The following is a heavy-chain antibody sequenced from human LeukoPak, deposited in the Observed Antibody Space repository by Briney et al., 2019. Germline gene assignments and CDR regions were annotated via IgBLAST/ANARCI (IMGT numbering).Heavy chain of an antibody. CDR2: IFWNGGTI. V-gene: IGHV3-9*01. Sequence: PGRSLRLSCAASRFTFNDYAMHWVRQAPGKGLEWVSGIFWNGGTIGYADSVKGRFTISRDNAKNSLYLQMNSLRAEYTAVSYCSRPVIEDYYDNSGSEYYIDYWGQGTLVTVSS. CDR1: RFTFNDYA. CDR3: SRPVIEDYYDNSGSEYYIDY. D-gene: IGHD3-22*01. J-gene: IGHJ4*02.